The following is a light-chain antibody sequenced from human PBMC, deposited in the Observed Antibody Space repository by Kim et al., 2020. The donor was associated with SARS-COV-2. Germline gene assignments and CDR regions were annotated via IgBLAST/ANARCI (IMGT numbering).Light chain of an antibody. V-gene: IGKV3-15*01. J-gene: IGKJ5*01. CDR2: RAS. Sequence: EIVMTQYPATLSVSPGERVTFSCWASRSVGTNLAWYQLKPGQGPRLRSYRASTRSPDVPVRFSGSASGTQFTLTISSPQSEDFAIYYCQQYDNWAPITCGQGSRLSIK. CDR1: RSVGTN. CDR3: QQYDNWAPIT.